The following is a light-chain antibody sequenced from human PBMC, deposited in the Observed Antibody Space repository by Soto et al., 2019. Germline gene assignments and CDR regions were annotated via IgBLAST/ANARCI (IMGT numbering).Light chain of an antibody. CDR3: AAWDDSLSGPV. CDR1: SSNIGSNY. Sequence: QLVLTQPPSASGTPGQRVTSSCSGSSSNIGSNYVYWYQQLPGTAPKLLIYRNNQRPSGVPDRFSGSKSGTSASLAISGLRSEDEADYYCAAWDDSLSGPVFGGGTQLTV. J-gene: IGLJ7*01. CDR2: RNN. V-gene: IGLV1-47*01.